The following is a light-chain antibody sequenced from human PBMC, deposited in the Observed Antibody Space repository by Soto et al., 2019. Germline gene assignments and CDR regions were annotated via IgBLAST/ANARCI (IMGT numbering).Light chain of an antibody. CDR1: QSVSSSY. CDR2: DAS. Sequence: EIVLTQSPGTLSLSPGERATLSCRASQSVSSSYLAWYQQKPGQAPRLLIYDASSRATGIPDRFSGGGSGTDFTLTISRLEPEDFAVYYCQQYGSSPYTFGQGTKLEI. V-gene: IGKV3-20*01. J-gene: IGKJ2*01. CDR3: QQYGSSPYT.